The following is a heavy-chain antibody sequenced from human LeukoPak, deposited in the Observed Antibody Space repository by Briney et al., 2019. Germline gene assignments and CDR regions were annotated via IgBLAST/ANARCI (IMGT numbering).Heavy chain of an antibody. J-gene: IGHJ4*02. V-gene: IGHV3-7*01. CDR1: GFTFSSYW. CDR2: IKQDGSEK. Sequence: GGSLRLSCAASGFTFSSYWMSWVRQAPGKGLEWVANIKQDGSEKYYVDSVKGRFTISRDNAKNSLYLQMNSLRAEDTAVYYCATYYGSGSYYPFDYWGQGTLVTVSS. D-gene: IGHD3-10*01. CDR3: ATYYGSGSYYPFDY.